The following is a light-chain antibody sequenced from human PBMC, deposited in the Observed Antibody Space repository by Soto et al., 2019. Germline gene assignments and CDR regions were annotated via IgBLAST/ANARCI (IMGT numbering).Light chain of an antibody. J-gene: IGLJ3*02. V-gene: IGLV1-47*02. CDR2: SDT. CDR1: MSNTEVHS. Sequence: QAVLTQPPSASGTHGQTITISCSGSMSNTEVHSVHWYQQLPGTAPKLLIYSDTQRPSGVPDRFSGSKSGTSAYLGISGLRSEDEAEYFCAVWDDSLSGLVFGGGTKLTVL. CDR3: AVWDDSLSGLV.